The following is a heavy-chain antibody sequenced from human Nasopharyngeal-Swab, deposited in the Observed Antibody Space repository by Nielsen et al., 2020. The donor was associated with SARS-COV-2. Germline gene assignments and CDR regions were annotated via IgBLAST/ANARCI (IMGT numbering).Heavy chain of an antibody. CDR2: SYWDDDK. CDR1: GFSLSTSGVG. CDR3: AHRRAMVRGPYFDY. J-gene: IGHJ4*02. Sequence: SGPTLVKPTQTPTLTCTFAGFSLSTSGVGVGWIRQPPGKALEWLALSYWDDDKRYSPSLKSRLTITKDTSKNQVVLTMTNMDPVDTATYYCAHRRAMVRGPYFDYWGQGTLVTVSS. V-gene: IGHV2-5*02. D-gene: IGHD3-10*01.